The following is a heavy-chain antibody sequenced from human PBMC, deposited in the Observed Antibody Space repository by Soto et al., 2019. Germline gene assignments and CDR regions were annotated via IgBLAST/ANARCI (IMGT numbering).Heavy chain of an antibody. CDR2: ISSLGSTI. Sequence: EVQLVESGGDLVQPGGSLRLSCAASGFTFSNYEMNWVRQAPGKGLEWGSYISSLGSTIYYADSVKGRFTISRDNAKDSPYLQMNSMRAEDTAVYYCARDLRTLYYFDYWGQGTLVTVSS. CDR1: GFTFSNYE. J-gene: IGHJ4*02. D-gene: IGHD4-17*01. CDR3: ARDLRTLYYFDY. V-gene: IGHV3-48*03.